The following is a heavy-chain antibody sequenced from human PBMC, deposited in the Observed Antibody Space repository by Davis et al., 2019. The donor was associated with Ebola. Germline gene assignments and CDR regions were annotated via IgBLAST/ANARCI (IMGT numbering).Heavy chain of an antibody. CDR2: INYSGST. CDR1: GGSISSSSYY. D-gene: IGHD3-22*01. V-gene: IGHV4-39*07. CDR3: ARDQKVTMIVLVKPYDAFDI. J-gene: IGHJ3*02. Sequence: PSETLSLTCTVSGGSISSSSYYWGWIRQPPGKGLEWIGSINYSGSTYYNPSLKGRVTISVDTSKNQFSLKLTSVTAADTAVYYCARDQKVTMIVLVKPYDAFDIWGRGTMVTVSS.